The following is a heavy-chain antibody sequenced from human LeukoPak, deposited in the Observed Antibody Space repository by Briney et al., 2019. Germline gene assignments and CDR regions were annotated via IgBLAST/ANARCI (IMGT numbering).Heavy chain of an antibody. CDR3: ARDTRGYFDY. CDR2: IWYDGSNK. J-gene: IGHJ4*02. Sequence: GRSLRLSRAASGFTFSSYGMHWVRQAPGKGLEWVAVIWYDGSNKYYADSVKGRFTISRDNSKNTLYLQMNSLRAEDTAVYYCARDTRGYFDYWGQGTLVTVSS. CDR1: GFTFSSYG. V-gene: IGHV3-33*01.